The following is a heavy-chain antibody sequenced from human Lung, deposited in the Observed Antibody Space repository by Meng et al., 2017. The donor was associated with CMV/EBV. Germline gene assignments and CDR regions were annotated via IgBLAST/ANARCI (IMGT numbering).Heavy chain of an antibody. J-gene: IGHJ5*02. Sequence: LXCTVSGGSISSYFWSWIRQPPGKGLEWIGYIYYSGSTNYNPSLKSRVTISVDTSKNQFSLKLSSVTAADTTVYYCARDLTREVAWGFDPWGQGTLDTVSS. CDR3: ARDLTREVAWGFDP. V-gene: IGHV4-59*01. D-gene: IGHD7-27*01. CDR1: GGSISSYF. CDR2: IYYSGST.